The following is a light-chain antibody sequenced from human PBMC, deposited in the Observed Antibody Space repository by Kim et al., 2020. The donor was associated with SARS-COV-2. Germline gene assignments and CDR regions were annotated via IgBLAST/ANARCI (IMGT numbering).Light chain of an antibody. Sequence: PPGERATLSWRASQTINNKLVWYQQKPGQAPRLLIYDATTRATGVPARFIGSGSETDFTLTISSLQSEDFAVYYCQQSNDWPPLTFGQGTKVDIK. CDR2: DAT. J-gene: IGKJ1*01. CDR1: QTINNK. CDR3: QQSNDWPPLT. V-gene: IGKV3-15*01.